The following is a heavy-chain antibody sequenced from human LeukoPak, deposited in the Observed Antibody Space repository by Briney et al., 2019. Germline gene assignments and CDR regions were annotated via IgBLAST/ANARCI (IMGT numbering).Heavy chain of an antibody. D-gene: IGHD6-13*01. CDR1: GFTFSTSA. CDR2: ISGSGGTT. CDR3: AKDLYSSSWSYFDY. V-gene: IGHV3-23*01. J-gene: IGHJ4*02. Sequence: ASLRLSCAGSGFTFSTSAMNWVRQAPGKGLASVFAISGSGGTTYYADSVKGRFTISRDNSKNTLYLQMNSLRAEDTAVYYCAKDLYSSSWSYFDYWGQGTLVTVSS.